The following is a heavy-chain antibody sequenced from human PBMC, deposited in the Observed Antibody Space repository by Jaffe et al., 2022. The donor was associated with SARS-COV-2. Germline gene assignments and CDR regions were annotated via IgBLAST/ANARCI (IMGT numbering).Heavy chain of an antibody. Sequence: EVQLVESGGGLVQPGGSLRLSCAASGFTFSSYAMHWVRQAPGKGLEYVSAISSNGGSTYYANSVKGRFTISRDNSKNTLYLQMGSLRAEDMAVYYCARGRTSGLRLGELGAWGQGTLVTVSS. CDR1: GFTFSSYA. D-gene: IGHD3-16*01. CDR3: ARGRTSGLRLGELGA. V-gene: IGHV3-64*01. J-gene: IGHJ5*02. CDR2: ISSNGGST.